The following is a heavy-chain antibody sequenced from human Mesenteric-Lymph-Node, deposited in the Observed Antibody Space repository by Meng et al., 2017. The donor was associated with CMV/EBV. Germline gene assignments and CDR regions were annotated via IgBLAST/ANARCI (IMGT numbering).Heavy chain of an antibody. V-gene: IGHV4-59*01. CDR1: GGSMNNYY. CDR2: IYYSGST. D-gene: IGHD6-13*01. Sequence: GSLRLSCTVSGGSMNNYYWNWIRQPPGKGLEWIGFIYYSGSTNYNPSLKSRVTISVDTSANQFSLTLASVTAADTGIYYCARGGASSKYFDSWGQGTLVTVSS. J-gene: IGHJ4*02. CDR3: ARGGASSKYFDS.